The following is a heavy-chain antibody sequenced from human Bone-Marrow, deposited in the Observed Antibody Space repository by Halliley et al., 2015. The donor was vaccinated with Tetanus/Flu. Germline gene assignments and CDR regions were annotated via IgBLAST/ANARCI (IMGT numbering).Heavy chain of an antibody. CDR1: GVSIRGPS. CDR3: ARHGPSGTYPLDS. CDR2: ITDSGTT. V-gene: IGHV4-59*08. D-gene: IGHD3-10*01. Sequence: GLVKPSETLSLACTVSGVSIRGPSWSWIRQPPGKGLEWIGYITDSGTTKYSPSLESRIAMSMDRSKSQVFLRLTSVTAADTAVYYCARHGPSGTYPLDSWGQGILVTVSS. J-gene: IGHJ4*02.